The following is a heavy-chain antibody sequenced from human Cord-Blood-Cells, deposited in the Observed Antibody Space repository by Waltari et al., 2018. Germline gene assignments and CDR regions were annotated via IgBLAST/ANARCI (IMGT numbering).Heavy chain of an antibody. D-gene: IGHD3-3*01. V-gene: IGHV1-3*01. Sequence: QVQLVQSGAEVKKPGASVKVSCKASGYTFTSYAMHWVRQAPGQRLEWMGWINAGNGNTKYSQKFQGRVTITRDTSASTAYMELSSLRSEDTAVYYCARNERVHYDFWSGYDYWGQGTLVTVSS. CDR2: INAGNGNT. CDR1: GYTFTSYA. CDR3: ARNERVHYDFWSGYDY. J-gene: IGHJ4*02.